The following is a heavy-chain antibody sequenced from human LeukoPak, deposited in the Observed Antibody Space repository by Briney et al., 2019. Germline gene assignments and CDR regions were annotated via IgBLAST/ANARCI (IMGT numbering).Heavy chain of an antibody. CDR3: ARLPRVVGYCGGDCFYYFDY. V-gene: IGHV5-51*01. D-gene: IGHD2-21*02. J-gene: IGHJ4*02. Sequence: GASLKISCKGSGYSFTSYWIGWVRQMPGKGLEWMGIIYPGDSDTRYSPSFQGRVTISADKSISTAYLQWSSLKASDTAMYYCARLPRVVGYCGGDCFYYFDYWGQGTLVTVSS. CDR2: IYPGDSDT. CDR1: GYSFTSYW.